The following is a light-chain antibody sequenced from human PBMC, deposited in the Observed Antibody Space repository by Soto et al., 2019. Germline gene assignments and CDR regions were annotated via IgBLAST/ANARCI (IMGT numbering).Light chain of an antibody. CDR1: SSDVGTYNL. J-gene: IGLJ1*01. Sequence: QSVLTQPASVSGSLGQSITISCTGTSSDVGTYNLVSWYQQLPDKAPKLIIHEVNKRPSGVSTRFSGSKSGNTASLTISGLQAEDDADYHCCSYAGSSTYVFGTGTKVTVL. CDR2: EVN. CDR3: CSYAGSSTYV. V-gene: IGLV2-23*02.